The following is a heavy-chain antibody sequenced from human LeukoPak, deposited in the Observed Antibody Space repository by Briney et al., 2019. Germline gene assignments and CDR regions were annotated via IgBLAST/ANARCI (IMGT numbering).Heavy chain of an antibody. J-gene: IGHJ4*02. Sequence: PSETLSLTCSVSGDSISSRSYYWGGIRQPPGKGLEWIGSSYYSGSTYYNPSLKSRVTISVDTSKNQFSLKLSSVTAADTAVYYCARRSVAGFFDYWGQGTLVTVSS. V-gene: IGHV4-39*01. CDR2: SYYSGST. D-gene: IGHD6-19*01. CDR1: GDSISSRSYY. CDR3: ARRSVAGFFDY.